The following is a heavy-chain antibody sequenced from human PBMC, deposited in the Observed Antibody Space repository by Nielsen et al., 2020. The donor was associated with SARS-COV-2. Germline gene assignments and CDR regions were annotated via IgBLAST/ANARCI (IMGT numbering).Heavy chain of an antibody. CDR2: ISESGGAT. D-gene: IGHD3-10*01. CDR3: AKPEGED. V-gene: IGHV3-23*01. J-gene: IGHJ4*02. Sequence: GGSLRLSCAASGFNFNNYAMTWVRQAPGKGLEWVSAISESGGATYYTDSVKGRFTISRDNSRNTLYLEMNSLRADDTAVYYCAKPEGEDWGQGTLVTVSS. CDR1: GFNFNNYA.